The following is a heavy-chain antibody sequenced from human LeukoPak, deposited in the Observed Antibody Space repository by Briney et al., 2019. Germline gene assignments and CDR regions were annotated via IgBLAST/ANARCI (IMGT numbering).Heavy chain of an antibody. CDR2: IRSKAYGGTT. CDR1: GFPFGDYA. D-gene: IGHD3-3*01. J-gene: IGHJ4*02. Sequence: ETGGSLRLSCTASGFPFGDYAMSCVRQAPGKGLEWVGFIRSKAYGGTTEYAASVKGRFTISRDDSKSIAYLQMNSLKTEDTAVYYCRGQYDFWSGYYRDYWGQGTLVTVSS. CDR3: RGQYDFWSGYYRDY. V-gene: IGHV3-49*04.